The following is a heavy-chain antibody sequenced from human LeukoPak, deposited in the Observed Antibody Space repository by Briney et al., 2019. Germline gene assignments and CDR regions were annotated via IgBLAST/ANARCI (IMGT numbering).Heavy chain of an antibody. Sequence: GASGKVSCKASGGTFSSYAISWVRQAPGQGLEWMGRIIPIFGIANYAQKFQGRVTITADKSTSTAYMELSSLRSEDTAVYYCARSPATKKTIYYYYGMDVWGQGTTVTASS. CDR3: ARSPATKKTIYYYYGMDV. CDR1: GGTFSSYA. D-gene: IGHD2-15*01. CDR2: IIPIFGIA. V-gene: IGHV1-69*04. J-gene: IGHJ6*02.